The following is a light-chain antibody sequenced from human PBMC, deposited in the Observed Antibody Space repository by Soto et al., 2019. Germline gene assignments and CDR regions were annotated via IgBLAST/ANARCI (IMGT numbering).Light chain of an antibody. J-gene: IGLJ1*01. V-gene: IGLV2-23*02. Sequence: QSVLTQPASVSGSPGQSITISCTGTSSDFGSYNLVSWYQQHPGKATKLMIYEVSKRPSGVSNRFSGSKSGNTASLTISGFQAEDEADYYCCSYAGSSTPFVFGTGTKVTVL. CDR1: SSDFGSYNL. CDR3: CSYAGSSTPFV. CDR2: EVS.